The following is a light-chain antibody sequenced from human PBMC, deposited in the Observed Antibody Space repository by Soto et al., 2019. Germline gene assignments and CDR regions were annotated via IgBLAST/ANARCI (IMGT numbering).Light chain of an antibody. Sequence: EIVLTQSPATLSVSPGERATLSCRASQNINNDYLAWYQQKPGQAPRLLIYGISTRAPGVPARFSGSGSGTEFTLSITSLQSEDFAVYSCQQYSQWPITFGQGKRLEIK. V-gene: IGKV3-15*01. CDR2: GIS. J-gene: IGKJ5*01. CDR3: QQYSQWPIT. CDR1: QNINND.